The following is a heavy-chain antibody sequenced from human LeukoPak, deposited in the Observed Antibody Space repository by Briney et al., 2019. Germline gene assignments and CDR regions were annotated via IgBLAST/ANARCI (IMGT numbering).Heavy chain of an antibody. Sequence: ASVKVSCKASGYTFTGYYMHWVRQAPGQGLEWMGWINPNSGGTNYAQKFQGRVTMTRDTSISTAYMELSRLRSDDTAVYYCARERNDSSSTSCYNWFDPWGQGTLVTVSS. CDR3: ARERNDSSSTSCYNWFDP. D-gene: IGHD2-2*01. CDR1: GYTFTGYY. J-gene: IGHJ5*02. V-gene: IGHV1-2*02. CDR2: INPNSGGT.